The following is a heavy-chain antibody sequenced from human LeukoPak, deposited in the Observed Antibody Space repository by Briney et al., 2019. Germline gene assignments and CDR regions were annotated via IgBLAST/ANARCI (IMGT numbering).Heavy chain of an antibody. CDR1: GYTLTSYD. J-gene: IGHJ6*03. Sequence: GASVKVSCKASGYTLTSYDINWVRKATGQGLEWMGWMNPNSGKTGYAQKFQGRVTITRNTSISTAYMELSSLRSEDTAVYYCARGTLDTAMVHYYYYYYMDVWGKGTTVTVSS. CDR2: MNPNSGKT. CDR3: ARGTLDTAMVHYYYYYYMDV. D-gene: IGHD5-18*01. V-gene: IGHV1-8*01.